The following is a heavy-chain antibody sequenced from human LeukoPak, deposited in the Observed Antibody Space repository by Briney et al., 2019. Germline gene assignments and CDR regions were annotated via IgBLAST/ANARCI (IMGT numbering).Heavy chain of an antibody. Sequence: SGTLSLTCCGPGGPISNTNWWTWVRQPPGKGLEWIGEVDLLGRTNYNPSLKSRVAISVDKSENHISLWLTSVTAADTAVYYCAREGGPYRPLDYSGQGTLVTVSS. V-gene: IGHV4-4*02. CDR3: AREGGPYRPLDY. CDR1: GGPISNTNW. CDR2: VDLLGRT. J-gene: IGHJ4*02.